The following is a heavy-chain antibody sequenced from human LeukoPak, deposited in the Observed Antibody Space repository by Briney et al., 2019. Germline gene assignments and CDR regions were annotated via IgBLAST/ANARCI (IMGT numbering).Heavy chain of an antibody. CDR1: GGSISSYY. V-gene: IGHV4-59*01. J-gene: IGHJ5*02. CDR3: ARSPSSHSSSWYNP. Sequence: SETLSLTCTVSGGSISSYYWSWIRQPPGKGLEWIGYIYYSGSTNYNPSLKSRVTISVDTSKNQFSLKLSSVTAADTAVYYCARSPSSHSSSWYNPWGQGTLVTVSS. CDR2: IYYSGST. D-gene: IGHD6-13*01.